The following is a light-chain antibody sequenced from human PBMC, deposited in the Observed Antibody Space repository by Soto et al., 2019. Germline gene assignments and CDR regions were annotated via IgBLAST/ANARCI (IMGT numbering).Light chain of an antibody. CDR2: EAS. V-gene: IGKV3-11*01. CDR3: QQYNNWIGT. CDR1: QSVSRY. J-gene: IGKJ1*01. Sequence: EIVLRQSPATLSLSAGERATLXXRASQSVSRYLAGYQQKPGKAPRLXIDEASNRATGIPAMFSGSGSGTDFTLTISSLQSEDFGVYLCQQYNNWIGTFGQGTKVEIK.